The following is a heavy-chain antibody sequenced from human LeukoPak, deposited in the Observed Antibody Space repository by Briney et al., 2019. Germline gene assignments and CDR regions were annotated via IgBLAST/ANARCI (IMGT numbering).Heavy chain of an antibody. Sequence: ASVTVSCMASGGTFSRTAISWVRQTPGQGLEWMGGVIPIFGTANYAQKFQGRGTITADESTSTAYMELSSLRSEDTAVYYCARGGYCSSTSCYFLLDYWGQGTLVTVSS. CDR2: VIPIFGTA. V-gene: IGHV1-69*13. CDR1: GGTFSRTA. D-gene: IGHD2-2*01. CDR3: ARGGYCSSTSCYFLLDY. J-gene: IGHJ4*02.